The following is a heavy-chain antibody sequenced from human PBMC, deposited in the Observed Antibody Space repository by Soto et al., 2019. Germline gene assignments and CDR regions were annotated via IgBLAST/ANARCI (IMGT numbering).Heavy chain of an antibody. D-gene: IGHD2-15*01. CDR3: ASSAAIYCSGGSCSYYDMDV. J-gene: IGHJ6*02. Sequence: QVQLVQAGAEVKKPGASVKVSCKASGYTFNSYGISWVRQAPGQGLEWMGWISAYKGNTNYAQKLQGRVTMTTDTAASTVYMELSSLRSDQTAVYYLASSAAIYCSGGSCSYYDMDVWGQGTTVIVSS. V-gene: IGHV1-18*01. CDR1: GYTFNSYG. CDR2: ISAYKGNT.